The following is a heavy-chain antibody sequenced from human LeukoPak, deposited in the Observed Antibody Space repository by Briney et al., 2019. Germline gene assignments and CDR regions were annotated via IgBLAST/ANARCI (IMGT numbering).Heavy chain of an antibody. V-gene: IGHV4-39*01. Sequence: SETLSLTCAVSGGSISSSSYYWGWIRQPPGKGLEWIGSIYYSGSTYYNPSLKSRVTISVDTSKNQFSLKLSSVTAADTAVYYCARRVAVAGYFDYWGQGTLVTVSS. CDR2: IYYSGST. D-gene: IGHD6-13*01. CDR1: GGSISSSSYY. CDR3: ARRVAVAGYFDY. J-gene: IGHJ4*02.